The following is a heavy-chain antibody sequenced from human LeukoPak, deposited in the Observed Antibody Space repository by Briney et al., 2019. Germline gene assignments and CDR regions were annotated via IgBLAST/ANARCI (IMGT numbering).Heavy chain of an antibody. CDR1: GFTFSGSA. CDR2: IRSKANSYAT. D-gene: IGHD6-19*01. V-gene: IGHV3-73*01. J-gene: IGHJ4*02. Sequence: GGSLRLSCAASGFTFSGSAMHWVRQASGKGLEWVGRIRSKANSYATAYAASVKGRFTISRDDSKNTAYLQMNSLKTEDTAVYYCARGSSRSGWPYHFDYWGQGTLVTVSS. CDR3: ARGSSRSGWPYHFDY.